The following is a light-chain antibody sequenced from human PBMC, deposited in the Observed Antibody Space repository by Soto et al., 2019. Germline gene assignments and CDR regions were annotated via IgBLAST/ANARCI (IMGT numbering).Light chain of an antibody. J-gene: IGLJ1*01. V-gene: IGLV2-14*01. CDR3: SSYTSTSPPFL. CDR2: GVS. Sequence: QSALTQPASESGSPAQSITISCTGSSSDIGDYNFVSWYQQHPGKAPKLMIYGVSLRPSGVSDRFSGSKSGNTASLTISGLQAEDEADYYCSSYTSTSPPFLFGTGTKVTVL. CDR1: SSDIGDYNF.